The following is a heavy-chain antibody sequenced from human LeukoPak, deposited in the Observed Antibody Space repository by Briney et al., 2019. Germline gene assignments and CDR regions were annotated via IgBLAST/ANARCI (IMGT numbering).Heavy chain of an antibody. D-gene: IGHD1-26*01. Sequence: GGSLRLSCAASGFTFSSYAMSWVRQAPGKGLEWVSAISGSGSSTYYADSVKGRFTISRDNSKNTLYLQMNSLRAEGTAVHYCAKVEWDLLSPFDNWGQGTLVTVSS. CDR1: GFTFSSYA. V-gene: IGHV3-23*01. CDR3: AKVEWDLLSPFDN. J-gene: IGHJ4*02. CDR2: ISGSGSST.